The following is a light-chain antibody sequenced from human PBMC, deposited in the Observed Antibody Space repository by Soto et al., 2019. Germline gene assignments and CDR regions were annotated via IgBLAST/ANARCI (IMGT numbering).Light chain of an antibody. CDR1: QSVSSY. Sequence: EIVLTQSPATLSLSPGERVTLSCRASQSVSSYLAWYQHRPGQAPRLLMYDTFNRATGVPAMFSGSGSGTDFTLTISSLEPEDSAVYYCQHRSNGYTFGQGTKLEIK. J-gene: IGKJ2*01. CDR3: QHRSNGYT. V-gene: IGKV3-11*01. CDR2: DTF.